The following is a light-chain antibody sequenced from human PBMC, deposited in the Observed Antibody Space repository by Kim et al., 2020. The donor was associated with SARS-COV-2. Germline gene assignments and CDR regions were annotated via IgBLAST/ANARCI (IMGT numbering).Light chain of an antibody. V-gene: IGLV1-44*01. CDR2: AND. CDR1: SSNLGSNT. J-gene: IGLJ3*02. CDR3: ASWTDSVTGWV. Sequence: GQTGTIACSGSSSNLGSNTVNWYQQVPGTAPKLLIYANDQRPAGVPERFSSSKSGTSASLAISGLRSEDEADYYCASWTDSVTGWVFGGGTQLTVL.